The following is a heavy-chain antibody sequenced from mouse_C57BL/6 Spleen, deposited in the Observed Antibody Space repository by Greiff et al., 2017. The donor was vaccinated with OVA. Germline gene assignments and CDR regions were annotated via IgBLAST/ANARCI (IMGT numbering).Heavy chain of an antibody. CDR3: ALYGNFPFAY. J-gene: IGHJ2*01. D-gene: IGHD2-1*01. CDR2: ISSGSSTI. CDR1: GFTFSDYG. Sequence: EVKVVESGGGLVKPGGSLKLSCAASGFTFSDYGMHWVRQAPEKGLEWVAYISSGSSTIYYADTVKGRFTISRDNAKNTLFLQMTSLRSEDTAMYYCALYGNFPFAYWGQGTTLTVSS. V-gene: IGHV5-17*01.